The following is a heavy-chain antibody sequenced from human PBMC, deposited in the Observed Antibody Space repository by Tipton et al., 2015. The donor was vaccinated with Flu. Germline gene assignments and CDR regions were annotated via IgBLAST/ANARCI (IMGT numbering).Heavy chain of an antibody. CDR3: AKDESYCDYGGDH. Sequence: GSLRLSCSTSAFAITNSAMSWVRQAPGKGLEWVSTINWSGERQHYADSVMGRFTISRDNSKNTVFLQMDSLRGEDTAIYYCAKDESYCDYGGDHWGQETPVTVSS. J-gene: IGHJ4*02. V-gene: IGHV3-23*01. CDR1: AFAITNSA. D-gene: IGHD4-17*01. CDR2: INWSGERQ.